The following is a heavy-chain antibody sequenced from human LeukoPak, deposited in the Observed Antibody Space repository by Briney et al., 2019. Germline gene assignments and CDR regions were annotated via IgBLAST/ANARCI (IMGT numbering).Heavy chain of an antibody. D-gene: IGHD6-6*01. CDR2: INHSGRT. CDR3: AGSIAARLDY. J-gene: IGHJ4*02. CDR1: GGSFSDYY. V-gene: IGHV4-34*01. Sequence: SETLSLTCAVSGGSFSDYYWSWIRQPPGKGLEWIGEINHSGRTTYYPSLKSRVTISVDTSKNQFSLNLSAVTAADTAVYYCAGSIAARLDYWGQGTLVTVSS.